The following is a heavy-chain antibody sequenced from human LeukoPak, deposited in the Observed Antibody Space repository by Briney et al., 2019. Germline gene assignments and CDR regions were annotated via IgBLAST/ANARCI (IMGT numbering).Heavy chain of an antibody. CDR3: VRDERRADYGAEGYFDY. D-gene: IGHD4-17*01. Sequence: ASVKVSCKTSGYTFSRYSISWVRQTPGQGLQWMAWIKDNIRYEATFQGRATLTIDRPTNTYYMELRGLRSDDTALYYCVRDERRADYGAEGYFDYWGQGTLVTVSS. CDR2: IKDNI. CDR1: GYTFSRYS. J-gene: IGHJ4*02. V-gene: IGHV1-18*01.